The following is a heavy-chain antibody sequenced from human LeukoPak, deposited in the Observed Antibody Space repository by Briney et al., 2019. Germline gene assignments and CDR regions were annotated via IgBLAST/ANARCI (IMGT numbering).Heavy chain of an antibody. Sequence: GGSLRLSCAASGFTFSIYAMSWVRQAPGKGLEWVSAISGSGGSTYYADSVKGRFTISRDNSKNTLYLQMNNLRAEDTAVYYCAKSSSYHYYGMDVWGQGTTVTVSS. J-gene: IGHJ6*02. CDR1: GFTFSIYA. CDR2: ISGSGGST. V-gene: IGHV3-23*01. CDR3: AKSSSYHYYGMDV.